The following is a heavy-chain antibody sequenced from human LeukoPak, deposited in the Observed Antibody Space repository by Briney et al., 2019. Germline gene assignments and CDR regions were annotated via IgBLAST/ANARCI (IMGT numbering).Heavy chain of an antibody. V-gene: IGHV3-23*01. D-gene: IGHD2-2*01. CDR1: GFTFSSYA. CDR2: VTGSGDTT. CDR3: ANRRCSGTSCYLDY. Sequence: GRSLRLSCAASGFTFSSYAMHWVRQAPGKGLEWVSAVTGSGDTTYYADSVKGRFTISRDNSKNTVYLQMSSLRVDDTAVYFCANRRCSGTSCYLDYWGRGTLVTVSS. J-gene: IGHJ4*02.